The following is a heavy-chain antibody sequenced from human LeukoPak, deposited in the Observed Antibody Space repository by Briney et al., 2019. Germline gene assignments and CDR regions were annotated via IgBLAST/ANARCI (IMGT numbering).Heavy chain of an antibody. CDR3: ASGQDIVVVPAALDAFDI. D-gene: IGHD2-2*01. V-gene: IGHV1-18*01. Sequence: ASVKVSCKASGYTFTSYGISWVRQAPGQGLEWMGWISAYNGNTNYAQKLQGRVTMTTDTSTSTAYMELRSLRSDDTAVYYCASGQDIVVVPAALDAFDIWGQGTMVTVSS. CDR1: GYTFTSYG. CDR2: ISAYNGNT. J-gene: IGHJ3*02.